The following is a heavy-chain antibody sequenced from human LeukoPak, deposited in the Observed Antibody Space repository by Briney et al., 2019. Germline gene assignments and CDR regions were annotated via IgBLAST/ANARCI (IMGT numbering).Heavy chain of an antibody. CDR2: IYTTGST. Sequence: SETLSLTCTVSGGSFSSGTYYWTWIRQPAGKGLEWIGRIYTTGSTNYNPSLKGRVTMSTDTSKNQFSLKLSCVTAADTAVYYCARVTTGGYYNCWGQGTLVTVSS. J-gene: IGHJ4*02. CDR1: GGSFSSGTYY. V-gene: IGHV4-61*02. CDR3: ARVTTGGYYNC. D-gene: IGHD3-22*01.